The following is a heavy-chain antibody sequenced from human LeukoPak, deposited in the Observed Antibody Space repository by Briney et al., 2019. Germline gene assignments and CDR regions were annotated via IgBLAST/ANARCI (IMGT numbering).Heavy chain of an antibody. CDR1: GFTFDDYA. D-gene: IGHD6-13*01. V-gene: IGHV3-9*01. CDR2: ISWNSGSI. CDR3: ARSVYPKGYSSSWP. J-gene: IGHJ5*02. Sequence: PGGSLRLSCAASGFTFDDYAMHWVRQAPGKGLDWVSGISWNSGSIGYADSVKGRFTISRDNAKNTLYLQMNSLRAEDTAVYSCARSVYPKGYSSSWPWGQGTLVTVSS.